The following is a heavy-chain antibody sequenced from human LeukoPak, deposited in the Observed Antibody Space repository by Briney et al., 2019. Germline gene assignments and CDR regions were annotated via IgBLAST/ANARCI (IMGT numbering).Heavy chain of an antibody. Sequence: ASVKVSCKASGYTFTSYDINWVRQATGQGLEWMGWMNPNSGNTGYAQKFQGRVTITRDTSISTAYMELSSLRSEDTAVYYCARDNSVEDTAWWFDPWGQGTLVTVSS. CDR1: GYTFTSYD. CDR3: ARDNSVEDTAWWFDP. V-gene: IGHV1-8*03. J-gene: IGHJ5*02. D-gene: IGHD4-23*01. CDR2: MNPNSGNT.